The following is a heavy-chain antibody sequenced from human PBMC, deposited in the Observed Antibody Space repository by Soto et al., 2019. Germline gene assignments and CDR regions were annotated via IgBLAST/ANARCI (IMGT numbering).Heavy chain of an antibody. Sequence: ASVKVSCKASGYTFTSYGISWVRQAPGQGLEWMGWISAYKGNTNYAQKLQGRVTLTTDTSTSTAYMELRSLRSDDTAVYYCARYRHFWSGNYAFDIWGQGTMVTVSS. CDR1: GYTFTSYG. D-gene: IGHD3-3*02. CDR2: ISAYKGNT. V-gene: IGHV1-18*01. CDR3: ARYRHFWSGNYAFDI. J-gene: IGHJ3*02.